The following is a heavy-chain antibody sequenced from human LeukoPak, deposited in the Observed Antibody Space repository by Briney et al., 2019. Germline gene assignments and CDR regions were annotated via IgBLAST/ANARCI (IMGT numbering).Heavy chain of an antibody. V-gene: IGHV3-23*01. CDR2: ITEGGGNI. D-gene: IGHD5-12*01. J-gene: IGHJ4*02. Sequence: GGSLRLPCAASGFTFSRHVMSWVRQAPGKGLEYVSSITEGGGNIYYADSVKGRFTISRDDSKNTLYLQVNSLRAEDTAVYYCARKGIDGSGCDLDYWGQGTLVTVSS. CDR3: ARKGIDGSGCDLDY. CDR1: GFTFSRHV.